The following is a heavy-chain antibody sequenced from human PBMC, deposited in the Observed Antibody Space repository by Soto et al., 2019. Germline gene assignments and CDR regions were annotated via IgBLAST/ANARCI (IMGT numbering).Heavy chain of an antibody. J-gene: IGHJ4*02. CDR1: GFTFSSYA. V-gene: IGHV3-30-3*01. CDR2: ISYDGSNK. Sequence: QPGGSLRLSCAASGFTFSSYAMHWVRQAPGKGLEWVAVISYDGSNKYYADSVKGRFTISRDNSKNTLYLQMNSLRAEDTAVYYCARDRLLYSGSYYCDYWGQGTLVTVSS. CDR3: ARDRLLYSGSYYCDY. D-gene: IGHD1-26*01.